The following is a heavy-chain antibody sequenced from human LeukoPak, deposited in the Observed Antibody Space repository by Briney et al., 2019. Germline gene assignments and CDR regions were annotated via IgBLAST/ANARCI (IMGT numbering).Heavy chain of an antibody. Sequence: ASVTVSCKASGGTFSSYAISWVRQAPGQGLEWMGGIIPIFGTANYAQKFQGRVTITADESTSTAYMELSSLRSEDTAVYYCARILAVAGIYFDYWGQGTLVTVSS. D-gene: IGHD6-19*01. J-gene: IGHJ4*02. CDR1: GGTFSSYA. CDR2: IIPIFGTA. V-gene: IGHV1-69*01. CDR3: ARILAVAGIYFDY.